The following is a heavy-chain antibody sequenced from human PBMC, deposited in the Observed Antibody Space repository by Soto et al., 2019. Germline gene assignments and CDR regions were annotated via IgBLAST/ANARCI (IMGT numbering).Heavy chain of an antibody. D-gene: IGHD5-12*01. J-gene: IGHJ6*03. V-gene: IGHV4-39*01. Sequence: SETQSLTSTFSGFNIRSSSYYWGWIRQSPGKGLEWIGSFYYSGSTYYSPSLRSRVTISGDTSRKQISLRLSSATAADTAVYYCARISVASRYMDVWGKGTTVTVSS. CDR1: GFNIRSSSYY. CDR3: ARISVASRYMDV. CDR2: FYYSGST.